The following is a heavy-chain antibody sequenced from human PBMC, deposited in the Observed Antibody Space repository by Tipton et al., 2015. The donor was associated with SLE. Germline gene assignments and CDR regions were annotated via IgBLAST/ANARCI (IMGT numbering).Heavy chain of an antibody. CDR2: IYHSGST. D-gene: IGHD1-26*01. CDR1: GGSISSSNW. V-gene: IGHV4-4*02. Sequence: GSLRLSCAVSGGSISSSNWWSWVRQPPGKGLEWIGEIYHSGSTNYNPSLKSRVTISVDTSKNQFSLKLSSVTAADTAVYYCARHSGSYTDAFDIWGQGTMVTVSS. J-gene: IGHJ3*02. CDR3: ARHSGSYTDAFDI.